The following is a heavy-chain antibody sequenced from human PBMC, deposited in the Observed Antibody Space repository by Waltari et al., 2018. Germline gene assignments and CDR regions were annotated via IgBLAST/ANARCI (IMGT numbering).Heavy chain of an antibody. CDR1: GFTFRSYR. Sequence: EVQLVESGGGLVKPGGSLRPSCAASGFTFRSYRMNWVRQAPGKGLEWVSSISSSSSYIYYADSVKGRFTISRDNAKNSLYLQMNSLRAEDTAVYYCASLGYMVQPYYGMDVWGQGTTVTVSS. D-gene: IGHD3-10*01. V-gene: IGHV3-21*01. CDR2: ISSSSSYI. CDR3: ASLGYMVQPYYGMDV. J-gene: IGHJ6*02.